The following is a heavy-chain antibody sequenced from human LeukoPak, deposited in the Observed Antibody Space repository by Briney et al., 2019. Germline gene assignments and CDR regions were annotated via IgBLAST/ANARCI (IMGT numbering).Heavy chain of an antibody. CDR3: ARVQILPPYTFDY. V-gene: IGHV4-59*01. D-gene: IGHD2-15*01. CDR1: GGSISSYY. CDR2: IYYSGST. J-gene: IGHJ4*01. Sequence: PSETLSLTCTVSGGSISSYYWSWIRQPPGRGLEWIGYIYYSGSTNYNPSLKSRVTISVDTSKNQFSLRLVSVTAADTAVYYCARVQILPPYTFDYWGQGTVVTVSS.